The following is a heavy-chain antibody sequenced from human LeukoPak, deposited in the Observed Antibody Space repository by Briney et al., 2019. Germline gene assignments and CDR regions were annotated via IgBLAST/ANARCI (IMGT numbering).Heavy chain of an antibody. V-gene: IGHV4-34*01. J-gene: IGHJ3*02. D-gene: IGHD6-6*01. CDR3: ARGHLVSNVFDI. CDR2: INHSGST. CDR1: GGSFSDYY. Sequence: SETLSLTCAVYGGSFSDYYWSWIRQPPGKGLEWIGEINHSGSTNYNPSLKSRVTISVDTSKNQFSLKLSSVTAADTAVYYCARGHLVSNVFDIWGQGTMVTVYS.